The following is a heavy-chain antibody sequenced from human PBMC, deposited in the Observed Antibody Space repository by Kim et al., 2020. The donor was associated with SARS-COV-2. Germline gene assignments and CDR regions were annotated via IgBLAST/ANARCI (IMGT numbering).Heavy chain of an antibody. Sequence: GGSLRLSCAASGFTFSNAWMSWVRQAPGKGLEWVGRIKSKTDGGTTDYAAPVKGRFTISRDDSKNTLYLQMNSLKTEDTAVYYCTTEGHYYVSSGYYYEYYYFDYWGHGTLVTVSS. CDR3: TTEGHYYVSSGYYYEYYYFDY. D-gene: IGHD3-22*01. J-gene: IGHJ4*01. V-gene: IGHV3-15*01. CDR2: IKSKTDGGTT. CDR1: GFTFSNAW.